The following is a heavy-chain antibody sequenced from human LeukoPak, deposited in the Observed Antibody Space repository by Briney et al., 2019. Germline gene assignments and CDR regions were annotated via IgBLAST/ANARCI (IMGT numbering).Heavy chain of an antibody. V-gene: IGHV3-73*01. CDR3: TRHQYDSSGSHAY. Sequence: GGSLKLSCAASGFTFSGSAMHWVRQASGKGLEWVGRIRSKANSYATVYAASVKGRFTISRDDSKNTAYLQMNSLKTEDTAVYYCTRHQYDSSGSHAYWGQGTLVTVSS. CDR2: IRSKANSYAT. J-gene: IGHJ4*02. D-gene: IGHD3-22*01. CDR1: GFTFSGSA.